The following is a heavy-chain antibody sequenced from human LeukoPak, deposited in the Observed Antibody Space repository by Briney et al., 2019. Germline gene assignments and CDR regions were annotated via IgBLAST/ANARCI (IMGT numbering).Heavy chain of an antibody. V-gene: IGHV4-39*07. CDR3: ARDRLGYCSSTSCTYYYYGMDV. J-gene: IGHJ6*02. CDR1: GGSISSSSYY. Sequence: SETLSLTCTVSGGSISSSSYYWGWIRQPPGKGLEWIGSIYYSGSTYYNPSLKSRVTISVDTSKNQFSLKLSSVTAADTAVYYCARDRLGYCSSTSCTYYYYGMDVWGQGTTVTVSS. CDR2: IYYSGST. D-gene: IGHD2-2*01.